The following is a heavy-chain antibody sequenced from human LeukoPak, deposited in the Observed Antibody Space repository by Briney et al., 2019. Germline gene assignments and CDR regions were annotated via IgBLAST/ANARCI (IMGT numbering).Heavy chain of an antibody. CDR3: ARDRDTNTGLYYCYMDV. Sequence: SETLSLTCAVSGGSISSSNWWSWVRQPPGKGLEWIGEIYHSGSTYYNPSLESRVTILLDKSKNQFSLKLSSVTAADTAVYYCARDRDTNTGLYYCYMDVWGKGTTVTVSS. J-gene: IGHJ6*03. V-gene: IGHV4-4*02. D-gene: IGHD5-24*01. CDR2: IYHSGST. CDR1: GGSISSSNW.